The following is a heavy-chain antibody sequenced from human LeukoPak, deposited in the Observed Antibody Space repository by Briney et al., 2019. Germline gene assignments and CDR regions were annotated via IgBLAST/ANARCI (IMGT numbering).Heavy chain of an antibody. CDR1: GFTFSSYT. V-gene: IGHV3-21*01. Sequence: GGSLRLSCAASGFTFSSYTINWVRQAPGKGLEWVSSITSNSRYIFYADSVKGRFTISRDNAQNSLYLQMNSLRAEDTAVYYCARDDGGNFNDALDIWGQGTMVDVSS. D-gene: IGHD4-23*01. J-gene: IGHJ3*02. CDR3: ARDDGGNFNDALDI. CDR2: ITSNSRYI.